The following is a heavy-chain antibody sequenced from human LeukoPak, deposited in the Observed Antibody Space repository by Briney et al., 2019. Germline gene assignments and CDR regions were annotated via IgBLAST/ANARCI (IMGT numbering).Heavy chain of an antibody. D-gene: IGHD3-22*01. Sequence: PSETLSLTCAVSGYSINSGYFWGWIRQPPGKGLEYIGSMYHSGSTYHNPSLKSRVTISVDTSKNQFSLKLTSVTAADTAVYYCARHRLFDSSGCYYDFDYWGQGTLVTVSS. CDR2: MYHSGST. CDR3: ARHRLFDSSGCYYDFDY. V-gene: IGHV4-38-2*01. CDR1: GYSINSGYF. J-gene: IGHJ4*02.